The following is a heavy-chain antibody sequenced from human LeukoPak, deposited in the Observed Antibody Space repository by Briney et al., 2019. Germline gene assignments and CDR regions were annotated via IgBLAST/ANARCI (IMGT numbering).Heavy chain of an antibody. V-gene: IGHV4-39*02. Sequence: SETLSLTCTVSGGAISSSNFYWGWIRQPPGKGLEWIGSIYYGGSTYYNPSLKSLVTISVVTSKNQFSLKLSSVTAADTAMYYCARDPYDTSANDAFDIWGQGTMVSVSS. CDR2: IYYGGST. CDR1: GGAISSSNFY. J-gene: IGHJ3*02. D-gene: IGHD3-22*01. CDR3: ARDPYDTSANDAFDI.